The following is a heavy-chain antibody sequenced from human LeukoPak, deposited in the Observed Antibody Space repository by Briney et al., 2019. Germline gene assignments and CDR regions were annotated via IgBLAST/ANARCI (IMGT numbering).Heavy chain of an antibody. D-gene: IGHD6-6*01. J-gene: IGHJ4*02. V-gene: IGHV5-10-1*01. CDR1: GYSFTTHW. CDR2: IDPSDSYT. CDR3: ARDANLKYLDN. Sequence: GESLKISCKGSGYSFTTHWITWVRQMPGKGLEWMGRIDPSDSYTNYSPSFQGHVSISADKSISTAYLQWSSLKASDTAIYYCARDANLKYLDNWGQGTLVTVSS.